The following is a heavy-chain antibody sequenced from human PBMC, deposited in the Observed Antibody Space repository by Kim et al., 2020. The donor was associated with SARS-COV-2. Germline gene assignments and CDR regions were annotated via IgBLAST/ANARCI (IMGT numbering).Heavy chain of an antibody. CDR2: IYWDDDK. Sequence: SGPTLVNPTQTLTLTCTFSGFSLSTNGVGVGWIRQPPGKALEWLALIYWDDDKRYSPSLKSRLTITKDTSKNQVVLTMTNMDPVDTATYYCALIQSSMITFGGVIVSNWFDPWGQGTLVTVSS. CDR3: ALIQSSMITFGGVIVSNWFDP. J-gene: IGHJ5*02. V-gene: IGHV2-5*02. D-gene: IGHD3-16*02. CDR1: GFSLSTNGVG.